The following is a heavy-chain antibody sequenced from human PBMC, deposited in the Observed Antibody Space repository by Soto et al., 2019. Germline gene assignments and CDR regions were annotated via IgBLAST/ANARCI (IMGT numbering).Heavy chain of an antibody. CDR1: GGSINDFY. CDR3: ARVGGVAARTFDY. V-gene: IGHV4-59*01. CDR2: IYYSGST. Sequence: QVQLQESGPGLVKASETLSLTCTVSGGSINDFYWRWIRQPPAKGLEWIGYIYYSGSTDSNPSLKGRVTISVDTSKTQFSLKLRSVTAADTAVYYCARVGGVAARTFDYWGQGTLVTVSS. D-gene: IGHD6-6*01. J-gene: IGHJ4*02.